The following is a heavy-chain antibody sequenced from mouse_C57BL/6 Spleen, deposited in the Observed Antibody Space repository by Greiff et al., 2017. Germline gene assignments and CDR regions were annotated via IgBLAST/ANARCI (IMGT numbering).Heavy chain of an antibody. V-gene: IGHV1-42*01. Sequence: EVQLQQSGPELVKPGASVKISCKASGYSFTGYYMNWVKQSPEKSLEWIGEINPSTGGTTYNQKFKAKATLTVDKSSSTAYMQLKSLTSEDSAVYYCARSGAYYSNDYAMDYWGQGTSVTVSS. D-gene: IGHD2-5*01. J-gene: IGHJ4*01. CDR2: INPSTGGT. CDR1: GYSFTGYY. CDR3: ARSGAYYSNDYAMDY.